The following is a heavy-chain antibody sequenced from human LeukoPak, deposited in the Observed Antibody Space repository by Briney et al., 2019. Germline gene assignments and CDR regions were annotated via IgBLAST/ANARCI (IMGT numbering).Heavy chain of an antibody. J-gene: IGHJ4*02. CDR3: ARVADDYGDYRPDY. CDR2: ISAYNGNT. CDR1: GYTFTSYG. D-gene: IGHD4-17*01. Sequence: ASVNVSCKASGYTFTSYGISWVRQAPGQGLEWMGWISAYNGNTNYAQKLQGRVTMTTDTSTSTAYMELRSLRSDDTAVYYCARVADDYGDYRPDYWGQGTLVTVSS. V-gene: IGHV1-18*01.